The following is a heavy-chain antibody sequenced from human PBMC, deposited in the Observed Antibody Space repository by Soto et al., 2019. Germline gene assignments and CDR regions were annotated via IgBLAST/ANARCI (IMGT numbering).Heavy chain of an antibody. CDR1: GGSLTGYY. D-gene: IGHD1-26*01. CDR3: ARSPAWERYCYFDL. Sequence: PSETLSLTCGVYGGSLTGYYWSWIRQAPGKGLEWIGEINHSGSTNYNPSLRSRLTISVATSKSQFSLKLSSVTAADTAVYYCARSPAWERYCYFDLWGRGTLVTVSS. V-gene: IGHV4-34*01. J-gene: IGHJ2*01. CDR2: INHSGST.